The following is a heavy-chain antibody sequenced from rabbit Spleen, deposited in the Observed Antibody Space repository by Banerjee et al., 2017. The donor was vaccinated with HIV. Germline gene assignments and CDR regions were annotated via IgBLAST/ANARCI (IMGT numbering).Heavy chain of an antibody. CDR1: GFDFSAYTF. CDR2: IDTGSRDFT. J-gene: IGHJ4*01. Sequence: QEQLVESGGDLVQPGASLTLTCTASGFDFSAYTFMCWVRQAPGKGLEWIACIDTGSRDFTYYASWAKGRFTISKTSSTTVTLQLSSLTAADTATYFCVRDQAGDADYGPYYLNLWGPGTLVTVS. D-gene: IGHD2-1*01. V-gene: IGHV1S45*01. CDR3: VRDQAGDADYGPYYLNL.